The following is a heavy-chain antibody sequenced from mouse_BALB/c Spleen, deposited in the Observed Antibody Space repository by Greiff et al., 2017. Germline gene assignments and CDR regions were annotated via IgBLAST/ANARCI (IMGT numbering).Heavy chain of an antibody. Sequence: QVQLKESGAELVKPGASVKLSCKASGYTFTSYYMYWVKQRPGQGLEWIGEINPSNGGTNFNEKFKSKATLTVDKSSSTAYMQLSSLTSEDSAVYYCTRRAWVRRGDYWGQGTSVTVSS. V-gene: IGHV1S81*02. CDR1: GYTFTSYY. D-gene: IGHD2-2*01. CDR2: INPSNGGT. CDR3: TRRAWVRRGDY. J-gene: IGHJ4*01.